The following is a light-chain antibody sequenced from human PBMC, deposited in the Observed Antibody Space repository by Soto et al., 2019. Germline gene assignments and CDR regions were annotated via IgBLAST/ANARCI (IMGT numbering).Light chain of an antibody. V-gene: IGKV3-15*01. CDR2: GAS. CDR1: QSVSSN. CDR3: QQYDNWAYT. J-gene: IGKJ2*01. Sequence: EIVMTQSPATLSVSPGERATLSCRASQSVSSNLAWYQQKPGQAPRLLIYGASTRATGIPDRFSGSGSGTAFTLTISSLKSEDFAVYYCQQYDNWAYTFGQGTKLEIK.